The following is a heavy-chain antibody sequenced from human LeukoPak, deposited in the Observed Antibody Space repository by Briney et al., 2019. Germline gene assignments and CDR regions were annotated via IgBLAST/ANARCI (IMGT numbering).Heavy chain of an antibody. D-gene: IGHD5-18*01. CDR2: INHSGST. CDR1: GGSFSGYY. Sequence: SETLSLTCAVYGGSFSGYYWSWIRQPPGKGLEWIGEINHSGSTNYNPSLKSRVTISVDTSKNQFSLKLSSVTAADTAVYYCARGRGKYSYGSFRPPRPTWFDPWRQGTLVTVSS. CDR3: ARGRGKYSYGSFRPPRPTWFDP. J-gene: IGHJ5*02. V-gene: IGHV4-34*01.